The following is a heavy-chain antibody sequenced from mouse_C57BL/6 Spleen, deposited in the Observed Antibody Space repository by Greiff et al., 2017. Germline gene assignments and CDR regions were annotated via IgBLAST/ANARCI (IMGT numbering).Heavy chain of an antibody. CDR2: VYPYNGGT. V-gene: IGHV1-36*01. D-gene: IGHD1-1*01. Sequence: EVQLQQSGPVLVKPGPSVKISCKASGFTFTDYYMHWVKQSHGKSLEWIGLVYPYNGGTSYNPKFKGKATLTVDTSSSTAYMELNSLTTDDSAVYYCARSPLSSYGWYFDVWGTGTTVTVSS. CDR3: ARSPLSSYGWYFDV. CDR1: GFTFTDYY. J-gene: IGHJ1*03.